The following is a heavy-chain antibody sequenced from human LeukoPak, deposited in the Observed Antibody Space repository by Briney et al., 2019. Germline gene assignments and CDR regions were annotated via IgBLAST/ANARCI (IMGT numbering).Heavy chain of an antibody. V-gene: IGHV1-2*02. Sequence: ASVKVSCKASGYTFTGYYMHWVRQAPGQGLEWMGWINPNSGGTNYAQKFQGRVTMTRDTSISTAYMELSGLRSDDTAVYYCARPRPYYLLVRGAAPMYGMDVWGQGTTVTVSS. CDR2: INPNSGGT. CDR1: GYTFTGYY. D-gene: IGHD3-10*01. J-gene: IGHJ6*02. CDR3: ARPRPYYLLVRGAAPMYGMDV.